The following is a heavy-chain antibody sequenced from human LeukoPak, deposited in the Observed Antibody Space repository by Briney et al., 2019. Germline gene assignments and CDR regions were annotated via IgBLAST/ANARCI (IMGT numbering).Heavy chain of an antibody. CDR2: IWYDGSNK. J-gene: IGHJ4*02. CDR3: ARGVDYYENSGTIDY. D-gene: IGHD3-22*01. CDR1: GFTFGDYG. V-gene: IGHV3-33*01. Sequence: GKSLRLSCTASGFTFGDYGMHWVRQPPGKGLEWVAIIWYDGSNKKYEDSVKGRFTISRDNSKNTLYLQMNSLRAEDTAVYYCARGVDYYENSGTIDYWGQGTLVTVSS.